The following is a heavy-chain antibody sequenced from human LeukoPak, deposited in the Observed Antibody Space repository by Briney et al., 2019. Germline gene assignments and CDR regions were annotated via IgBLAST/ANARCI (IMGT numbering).Heavy chain of an antibody. J-gene: IGHJ4*02. CDR2: IYYSGST. D-gene: IGHD3-9*01. V-gene: IGHV4-59*01. CDR1: GGSISSYY. Sequence: PSETLSLTCTVSGGSISSYYWSWIRQPPGKGLEWIGYIYYSGSTNYNPSLKSRVTISVDTSKNQFSLKLSSVTAADTAVYYCARVRTQLRYFDWLYFDYWGQGTLVTVSS. CDR3: ARVRTQLRYFDWLYFDY.